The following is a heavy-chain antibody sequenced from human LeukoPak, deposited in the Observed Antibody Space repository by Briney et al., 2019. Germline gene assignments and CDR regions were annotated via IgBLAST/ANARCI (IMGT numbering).Heavy chain of an antibody. CDR2: INPNSGGT. J-gene: IGHJ5*02. D-gene: IGHD6-13*01. Sequence: ASVKVSCKASGYTFTGYYMHCVRQAPRQGLEWVGGINPNSGGTNYAQKIQGSVTTTRDTSIRTAYMELSRLRSDDTGVYYCAGYSSSLWENWFDPWGQGTLVTVSS. CDR3: AGYSSSLWENWFDP. CDR1: GYTFTGYY. V-gene: IGHV1-2*02.